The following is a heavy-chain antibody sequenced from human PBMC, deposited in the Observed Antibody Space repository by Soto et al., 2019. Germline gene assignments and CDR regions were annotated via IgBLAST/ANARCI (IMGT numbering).Heavy chain of an antibody. J-gene: IGHJ4*02. CDR3: AKAMADY. V-gene: IGHV3-48*01. CDR1: GFTFGTYS. CDR2: ISYDSDTI. Sequence: GGSLRLSCAGSGFTFGTYSMNWVRQAAGKGLEWIAYISYDSDTIQYADSVKGRFTISRDSSTNTIYLHMNRLRAEDTAVYYCAKAMADYWGPGTVVTVSS.